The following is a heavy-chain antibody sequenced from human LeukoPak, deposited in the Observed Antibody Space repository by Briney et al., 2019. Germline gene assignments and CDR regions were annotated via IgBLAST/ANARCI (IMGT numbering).Heavy chain of an antibody. Sequence: GASVKVSCKASGYTFTGYYMHWVRQAPGQGLEWMGWINPNSGGTNYVQKFQGRVTMTRDTSISTAYMELSRLRSDDTAVYYCARGHPWNRVAATLESRYSMDVWGKGTTVTISS. CDR1: GYTFTGYY. J-gene: IGHJ6*03. CDR3: ARGHPWNRVAATLESRYSMDV. D-gene: IGHD2-15*01. CDR2: INPNSGGT. V-gene: IGHV1-2*02.